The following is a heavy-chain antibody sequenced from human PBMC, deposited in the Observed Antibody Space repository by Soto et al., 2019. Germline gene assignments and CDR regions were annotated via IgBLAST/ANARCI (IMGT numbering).Heavy chain of an antibody. CDR3: ARTYSSSWSPFEY. Sequence: QVQLQQWGAGLLKPSETLSLTCAVYGGSFSGYYWSWIRQPPGKGLEWIGEINQSGSTNYNPSLKSRATISVDTSKTQFSLKLSSVTAADTAVHYCARTYSSSWSPFEYWGQGTLVTVSS. V-gene: IGHV4-34*01. D-gene: IGHD6-13*01. CDR1: GGSFSGYY. J-gene: IGHJ4*02. CDR2: INQSGST.